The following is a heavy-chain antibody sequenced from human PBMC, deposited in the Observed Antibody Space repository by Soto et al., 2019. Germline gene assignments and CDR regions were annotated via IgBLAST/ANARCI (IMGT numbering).Heavy chain of an antibody. D-gene: IGHD6-6*01. CDR2: ISSNGVGT. CDR3: ARRARPDFYYMDV. J-gene: IGHJ6*03. CDR1: GFTLSGYA. Sequence: VGSLRLSCAASGFTLSGYAMDWVRQAPGKGLEYVSGISSNGVGTYYANSVQGRFTISRDNSKNTVYLQMGSLRPEDMAVYYCARRARPDFYYMDVWGKGTTVTVSS. V-gene: IGHV3-64*01.